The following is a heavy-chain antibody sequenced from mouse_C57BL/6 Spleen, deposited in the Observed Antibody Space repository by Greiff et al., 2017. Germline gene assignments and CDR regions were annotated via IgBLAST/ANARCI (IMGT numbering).Heavy chain of an antibody. CDR2: IHTSASDT. D-gene: IGHD2-12*01. CDR1: GYTFTSYW. Sequence: QVQLQQPGADLVKPGASVKVSCTASGYTFTSYWMNWVKQRPGQGLEWIGMIHTSASDTNYNQKFKGKATLTVDKSSNTAYMQLSSLTSEAAAVYYCSRAGSYYWFAYWGQGTLLTVSA. J-gene: IGHJ3*01. V-gene: IGHV1-74*01. CDR3: SRAGSYYWFAY.